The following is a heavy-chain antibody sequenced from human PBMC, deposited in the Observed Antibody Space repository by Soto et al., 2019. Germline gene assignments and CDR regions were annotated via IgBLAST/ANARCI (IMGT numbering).Heavy chain of an antibody. CDR1: GFTFSSYA. CDR2: ISGSGGST. D-gene: IGHD1-26*01. Sequence: GGSLRLSCAASGFTFSSYAMSWVRQAPGKGLEWVSAISGSGGSTYYADSVEGRFTISRDNSKNTLYVQMNSLRAEDTAVYYCAKGPNRGGSYYDDWYFDLWGRGTLVTVSS. V-gene: IGHV3-23*01. J-gene: IGHJ2*01. CDR3: AKGPNRGGSYYDDWYFDL.